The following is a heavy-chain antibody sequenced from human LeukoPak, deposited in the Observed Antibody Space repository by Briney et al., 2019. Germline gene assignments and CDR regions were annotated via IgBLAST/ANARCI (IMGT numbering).Heavy chain of an antibody. J-gene: IGHJ4*02. CDR1: GFTFSSYW. Sequence: GGSLRLSCAASGFTFSSYWMNWVRQAPGKGLEWVSSISSSSSYIYYADSVKGRFTISRDNAKNSLYLQMNSLRAEDTAVYYCARDPYGDPYYFDYWGQGTLVTVSS. D-gene: IGHD4-17*01. CDR3: ARDPYGDPYYFDY. V-gene: IGHV3-21*01. CDR2: ISSSSSYI.